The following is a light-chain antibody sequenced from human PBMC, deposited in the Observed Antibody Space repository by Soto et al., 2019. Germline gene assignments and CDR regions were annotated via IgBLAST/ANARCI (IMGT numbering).Light chain of an antibody. J-gene: IGLJ3*02. CDR1: SSDVGGYNY. V-gene: IGLV2-14*01. Sequence: QSALTQPASVSGSPGQSITISCTGTSSDVGGYNYVSWYQQHPGKAPKLMIYEVSNRPSGVSNRFSGSKSGNTASLTISGLQAEDEADYYCSSYTSSIPLVFGGGTKVTV. CDR2: EVS. CDR3: SSYTSSIPLV.